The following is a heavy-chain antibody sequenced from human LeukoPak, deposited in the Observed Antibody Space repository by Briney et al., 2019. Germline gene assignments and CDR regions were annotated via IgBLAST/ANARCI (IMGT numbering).Heavy chain of an antibody. V-gene: IGHV3-23*01. Sequence: GGSLRLSCAASGFTFSSYAMSWVRQAPGKGLEWVSAISGSGGSTYYADSVRGRFTISRDNSKNTLYLQMNSLRAEDTAVYYCAKDLRMYTSSWYDYWGQGTLVAVSS. CDR1: GFTFSSYA. D-gene: IGHD6-13*01. J-gene: IGHJ4*02. CDR3: AKDLRMYTSSWYDY. CDR2: ISGSGGST.